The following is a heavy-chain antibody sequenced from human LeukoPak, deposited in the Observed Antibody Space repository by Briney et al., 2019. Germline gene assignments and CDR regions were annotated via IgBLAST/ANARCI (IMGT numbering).Heavy chain of an antibody. V-gene: IGHV1-18*01. J-gene: IGHJ5*02. Sequence: GASVKVSCKASGYTFTSYGISWVRQAPGQGLEWMGWISAYNGNTNYAQKLQGRVTMTTDTSTSTAYMELRSLGSDDTAVYYCARFLAVAPTNWFDPWGQGTLVTVSS. D-gene: IGHD6-19*01. CDR3: ARFLAVAPTNWFDP. CDR2: ISAYNGNT. CDR1: GYTFTSYG.